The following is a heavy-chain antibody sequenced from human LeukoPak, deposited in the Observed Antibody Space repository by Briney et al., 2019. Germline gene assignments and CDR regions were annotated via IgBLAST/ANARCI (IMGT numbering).Heavy chain of an antibody. CDR1: GFTFRNYG. D-gene: IGHD1-26*01. V-gene: IGHV3-30*18. CDR3: AKVGTLLVGAKIDY. CDR2: ISYDGSDK. J-gene: IGHJ4*02. Sequence: GGSLRLSCAVSGFTFRNYGMHWVRQAPGKGLEWVAVISYDGSDKEFAESVKGRFTISRDNSKNTVYLQMNSLRAEDTAVYYCAKVGTLLVGAKIDYWGQGTLVTVSS.